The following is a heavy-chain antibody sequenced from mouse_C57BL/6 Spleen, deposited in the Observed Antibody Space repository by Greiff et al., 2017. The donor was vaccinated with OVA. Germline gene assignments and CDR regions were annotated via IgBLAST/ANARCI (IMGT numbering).Heavy chain of an antibody. V-gene: IGHV5-6*01. CDR3: ARGFYGSSYPYFDY. D-gene: IGHD1-1*01. CDR2: ISSGGSYT. Sequence: EVKLVESGGDLVKPGGSLKLSCAASGFTFSSYGMSWVRQTPDKRLEWVATISSGGSYTYYPDSVKGRFTISRDNAKNTLYLQMSSLKSEDTAMYYCARGFYGSSYPYFDYWGQGTTLTVSS. CDR1: GFTFSSYG. J-gene: IGHJ2*01.